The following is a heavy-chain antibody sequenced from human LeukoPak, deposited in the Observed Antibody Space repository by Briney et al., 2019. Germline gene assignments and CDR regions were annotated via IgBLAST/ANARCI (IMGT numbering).Heavy chain of an antibody. J-gene: IGHJ4*02. Sequence: SETLSLTCAVYGGSFSGYYWGWIRQPPGKGLEWIGEINHSGSTNYNPSLKSRVTISVDTSKNQFSLKLSSVTAADTAVYYCARISPRGSHAYWGQGTLVTVSS. V-gene: IGHV4-34*01. CDR3: ARISPRGSHAY. CDR2: INHSGST. CDR1: GGSFSGYY. D-gene: IGHD3-10*01.